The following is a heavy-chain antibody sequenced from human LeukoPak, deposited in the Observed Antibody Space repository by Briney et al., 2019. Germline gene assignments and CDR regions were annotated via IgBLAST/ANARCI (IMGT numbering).Heavy chain of an antibody. CDR1: GGSINSSSYY. V-gene: IGHV4-39*02. CDR2: IYYSGTT. Sequence: SETLSLTCTVSGGSINSSSYYWGWIRQPPGKGLEWTGSIYYSGTTHYNPSLRSRVTISVDTSKNQFSLKLSSVTAADTAVYYCAREEVYYGDFKIAYYFDYWGQGTLVTVSS. D-gene: IGHD4-17*01. CDR3: AREEVYYGDFKIAYYFDY. J-gene: IGHJ4*02.